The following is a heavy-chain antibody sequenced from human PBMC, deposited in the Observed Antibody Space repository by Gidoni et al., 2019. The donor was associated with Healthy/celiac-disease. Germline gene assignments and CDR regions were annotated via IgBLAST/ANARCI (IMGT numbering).Heavy chain of an antibody. CDR3: ARERRSFGVVVSLFDY. CDR1: GGSISSGGYY. V-gene: IGHV4-31*03. D-gene: IGHD3-3*01. CDR2: IYYSGST. Sequence: QVQLQESGPGLVKPSQTLSLTCTVSGGSISSGGYYWSWIRQHPGKGLEWIGYIYYSGSTYYNPSLKSRVTISVDTSKNQFSLKLSSVTAADTAVYYCARERRSFGVVVSLFDYWGQGTLVTVSS. J-gene: IGHJ4*02.